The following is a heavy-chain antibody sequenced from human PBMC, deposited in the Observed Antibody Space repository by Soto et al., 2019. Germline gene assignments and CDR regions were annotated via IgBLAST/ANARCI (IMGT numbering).Heavy chain of an antibody. CDR2: IIPIFGTA. CDR3: ARRRDYYYGMDV. CDR1: GGTFSSYA. V-gene: IGHV1-69*01. Sequence: QVQLVQSGAEVKKPGSSVKVSCKASGGTFSSYAISWVRQAPGQGLEWMGGIIPIFGTANYAQKFRGRVTITADESTSTAYMELRSMRAEDTAVYYCARRRDYYYGMDVWGQGTTVTVSS. J-gene: IGHJ6*02.